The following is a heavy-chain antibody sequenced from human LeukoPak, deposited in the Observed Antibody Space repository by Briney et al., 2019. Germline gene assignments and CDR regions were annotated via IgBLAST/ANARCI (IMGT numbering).Heavy chain of an antibody. CDR1: GGSISSSSYY. D-gene: IGHD3-3*01. V-gene: IGHV4-39*07. CDR3: ARAMEWRNIPDAFDI. J-gene: IGHJ3*02. Sequence: PSETLSLTCTVSGGSISSSSYYWGWIRQPPGKGLEWIGSIYYSGSTYYNPSLKSRVTISVDTSKNQFSLKLSSVTAADTAVYYCARAMEWRNIPDAFDIWSQGTMVTVSS. CDR2: IYYSGST.